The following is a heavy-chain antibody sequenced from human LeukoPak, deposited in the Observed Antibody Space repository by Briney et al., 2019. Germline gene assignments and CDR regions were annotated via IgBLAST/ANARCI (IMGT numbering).Heavy chain of an antibody. CDR3: ARAYYYYYYMDV. V-gene: IGHV4-31*03. CDR2: IYYSGST. J-gene: IGHJ6*03. Sequence: TSETLSLTCTVSGGSISSGGYYWSWIRQHPGTGLEWIGYIYYSGSTYYNPSLKSRVTISVDTSKNQFSLKLSSVTAADTAVYYCARAYYYYYYMDVWGKGTTVTVSS. CDR1: GGSISSGGYY.